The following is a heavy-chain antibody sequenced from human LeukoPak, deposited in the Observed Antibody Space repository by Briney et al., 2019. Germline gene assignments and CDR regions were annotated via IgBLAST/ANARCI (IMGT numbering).Heavy chain of an antibody. J-gene: IGHJ4*02. CDR2: ISSSGTTI. D-gene: IGHD2-2*01. CDR3: AKARAPFVVVPAATTD. CDR1: GFTFSSYS. Sequence: GGSLRLSCAASGFTFSSYSMNWVRQAPGKGLEWVSYISSSGTTIYYADSVKGRFTISRDNSKNTLYLQMNSLRAEDTAVYYCAKARAPFVVVPAATTDWGQGTLVTVSS. V-gene: IGHV3-48*01.